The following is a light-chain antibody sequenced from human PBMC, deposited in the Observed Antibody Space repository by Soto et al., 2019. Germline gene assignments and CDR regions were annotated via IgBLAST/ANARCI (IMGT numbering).Light chain of an antibody. Sequence: EIVLTQSPGTLSLSPGERAILSCRASQSVSSSYLAWYQQKPGQAPRLLIYGASSRATGIPDRFSGSGSGTAFTLTISRLEPEDFAVYYCQQYGSSPPTTFGQGTKLEIK. V-gene: IGKV3-20*01. CDR2: GAS. CDR3: QQYGSSPPTT. CDR1: QSVSSSY. J-gene: IGKJ2*01.